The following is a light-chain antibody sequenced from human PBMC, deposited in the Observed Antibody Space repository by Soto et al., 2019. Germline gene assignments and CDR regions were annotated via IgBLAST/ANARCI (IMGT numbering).Light chain of an antibody. J-gene: IGKJ2*01. V-gene: IGKV3-20*01. Sequence: EIVLTKSPGTLSLSPGERATLLCGTSPSVSSSYLAWYQQKPGQAPRLLIYGASRRATGIPDRFSGSGSGTDFTLTISRLEPEDFADYYCQQYGSSPYTFGEGTKLEIK. CDR3: QQYGSSPYT. CDR2: GAS. CDR1: PSVSSSY.